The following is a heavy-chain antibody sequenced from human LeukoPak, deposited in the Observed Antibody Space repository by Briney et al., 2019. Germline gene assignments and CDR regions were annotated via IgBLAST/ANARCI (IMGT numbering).Heavy chain of an antibody. CDR1: GFTFSSYA. D-gene: IGHD4-17*01. CDR3: AKDSSVPYGITD. J-gene: IGHJ4*02. V-gene: IGHV3-23*01. CDR2: ISGNGGTT. Sequence: GGSLRLSCAASGFTFSSYAMTWVRQAPGRGLEWVSAISGNGGTTYYADSVKGRFTISRDNSKNTLSLQMNSLRAEDTALYYCAKDSSVPYGITDWGQGTLVTVSS.